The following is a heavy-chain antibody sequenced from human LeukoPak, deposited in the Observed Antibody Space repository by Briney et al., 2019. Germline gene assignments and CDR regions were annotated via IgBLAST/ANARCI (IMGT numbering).Heavy chain of an antibody. CDR1: GFTFSSYA. D-gene: IGHD6-19*01. CDR3: AKPDLIAVAGTRVGRGPDY. CDR2: ISGSGGST. Sequence: GGSLRLSCAASGFTFSSYAMSWVRQAPGKGLEWVSAISGSGGSTYYADTVKGRFTISRDNPKNTLYLQMNSLRAEDTAVYYCAKPDLIAVAGTRVGRGPDYWGQGTLVTVSS. J-gene: IGHJ4*02. V-gene: IGHV3-23*01.